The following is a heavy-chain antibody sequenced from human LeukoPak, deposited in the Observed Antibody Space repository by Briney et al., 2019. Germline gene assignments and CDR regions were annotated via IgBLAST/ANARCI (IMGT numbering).Heavy chain of an antibody. V-gene: IGHV1-18*01. J-gene: IGHJ6*03. CDR2: ISAYNGNT. Sequence: ASVKVSCKASGYTFTSYGISWVRQAPGQGLEWMGWISAYNGNTNYAQKLQGRVTMTTDTSTSTAYMELRSLRSDDTAVYYCARDFWSGSPPLYYYYMDVWGKGTTVTVSS. CDR1: GYTFTSYG. D-gene: IGHD3-3*01. CDR3: ARDFWSGSPPLYYYYMDV.